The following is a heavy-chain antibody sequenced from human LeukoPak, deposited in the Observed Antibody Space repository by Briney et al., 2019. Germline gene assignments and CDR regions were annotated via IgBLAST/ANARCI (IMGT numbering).Heavy chain of an antibody. CDR2: ISSSSSTI. J-gene: IGHJ4*02. V-gene: IGHV3-48*04. D-gene: IGHD3-22*01. CDR1: GFTFSSYS. CDR3: ARVWSSGYTKDY. Sequence: GGSLRLSYAASGFTFSSYSIDWVRQAPGKGLEWLSYISSSSSTIYYADSVKGRFTISRDNAKNSVYLQMNSLRAEDTAVYYCARVWSSGYTKDYWGQETLVTVSS.